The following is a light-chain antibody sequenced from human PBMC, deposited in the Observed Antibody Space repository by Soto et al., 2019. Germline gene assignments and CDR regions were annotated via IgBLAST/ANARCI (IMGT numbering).Light chain of an antibody. J-gene: IGLJ1*01. V-gene: IGLV1-40*01. CDR2: SNN. CDR3: QSYDNSLSGSYV. Sequence: QSVLTQPPSVSGAPGQRVTISCTGSSSNIGAGYDVHWYQRLPGTAPKVLIYSNNNRPSGVPDRFSGSKSGTSASLAITGLQAEDEADYYCQSYDNSLSGSYVFGTGTKLTVL. CDR1: SSNIGAGYD.